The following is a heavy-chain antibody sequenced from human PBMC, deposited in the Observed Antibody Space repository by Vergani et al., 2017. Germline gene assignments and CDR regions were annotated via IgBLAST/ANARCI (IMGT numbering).Heavy chain of an antibody. J-gene: IGHJ4*02. V-gene: IGHV4-59*01. D-gene: IGHD3-22*01. CDR3: AILGGYHDD. CDR1: GGSISSYY. Sequence: QVQLQESGPGLVKPSETLSLTCTVSGGSISSYYWSWIRQPPGKGLEWIGYIYYSGSTNYNPSLKSRVTISVDTSKNQFSLKLSSVTAADTAVYYCAILGGYHDDWGQGTLVTVSS. CDR2: IYYSGST.